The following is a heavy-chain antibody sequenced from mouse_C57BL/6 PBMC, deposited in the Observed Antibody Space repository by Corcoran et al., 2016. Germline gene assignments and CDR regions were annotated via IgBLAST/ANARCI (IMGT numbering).Heavy chain of an antibody. J-gene: IGHJ3*01. CDR3: APYDYGENWFAY. V-gene: IGHV1-26*01. CDR2: INPNNGGT. CDR1: GYTFTDYY. Sequence: EVQLQQSGPELVKPGASVKISCKASGYTFTDYYMNWVKQSHGKSLEWIGDINPNNGGTSYNQKFKGKATLTVDKSSSTAYMELRSLTSEDSAVYYCAPYDYGENWFAYWGQGTLVTVSA. D-gene: IGHD2-4*01.